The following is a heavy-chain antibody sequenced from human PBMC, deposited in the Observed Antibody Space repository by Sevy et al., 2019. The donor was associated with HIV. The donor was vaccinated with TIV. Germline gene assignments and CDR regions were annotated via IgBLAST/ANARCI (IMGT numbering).Heavy chain of an antibody. D-gene: IGHD3-3*01. CDR2: TYYRSKWYN. CDR3: ARATLRFFRNSFYYYYGMDV. Sequence: SQTRSLTCAISGDSVSSNSAAWNWIRQSPSRGLEWLGRTYYRSKWYNDYAVSVKSRITINPDTSKNQFSLQLNSVTPEDTAVYYCARATLRFFRNSFYYYYGMDVWGQGTTVTVSS. J-gene: IGHJ6*02. V-gene: IGHV6-1*01. CDR1: GDSVSSNSAA.